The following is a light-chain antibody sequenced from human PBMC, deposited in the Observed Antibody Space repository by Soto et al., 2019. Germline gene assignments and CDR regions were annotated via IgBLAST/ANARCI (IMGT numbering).Light chain of an antibody. CDR1: SSDVGGYNY. Sequence: QSVLTQPRSVSGSPGQSVTISCTGTSSDVGGYNYVSWYQQHPGKAPKLMIYDVSKRPSGVPDRFSGSKSGSTASLTISGLQAEDEADYFCCSYAGSYTYVFGTGTKATVL. J-gene: IGLJ1*01. CDR3: CSYAGSYTYV. CDR2: DVS. V-gene: IGLV2-11*01.